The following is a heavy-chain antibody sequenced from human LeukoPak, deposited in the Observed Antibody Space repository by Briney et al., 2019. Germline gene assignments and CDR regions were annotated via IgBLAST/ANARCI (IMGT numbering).Heavy chain of an antibody. D-gene: IGHD6-13*01. CDR1: GGSISSSSYY. CDR2: IYYSGST. J-gene: IGHJ3*02. V-gene: IGHV4-39*07. CDR3: AKEASSSWAVGAFDI. Sequence: PSETLSLTCTVSGGSISSSSYYWGWIRQPPGKGLEWIGRIYYSGSTYYNPSLKSRVTKSVDTSKNQISLKLSSVTAADTAVYYCAKEASSSWAVGAFDIWGQGTMVTVSS.